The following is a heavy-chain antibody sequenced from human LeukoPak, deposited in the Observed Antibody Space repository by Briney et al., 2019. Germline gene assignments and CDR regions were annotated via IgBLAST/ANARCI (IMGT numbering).Heavy chain of an antibody. J-gene: IGHJ4*02. CDR2: IIPILGTA. V-gene: IGHV1-69*13. D-gene: IGHD2-2*01. CDR1: GGTFSSYA. CDR3: ARPLGYCSSTSCFFDY. Sequence: GASVKVSCKASGGTFSSYAISWVRQAPGQGLEWMGGIIPILGTANYAQKFQGRVTITADESTSTAYMELSSLRSEDTAVYYCARPLGYCSSTSCFFDYWGQGTLVTVSS.